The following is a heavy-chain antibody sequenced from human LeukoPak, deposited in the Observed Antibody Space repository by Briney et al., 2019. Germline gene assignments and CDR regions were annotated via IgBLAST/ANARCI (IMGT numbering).Heavy chain of an antibody. J-gene: IGHJ3*02. V-gene: IGHV3-7*01. Sequence: GGSLRLSCAASGFTFSTYWMSWVRQASGKGLEWLANIKFDGTEQNYVGSVKGRFTIYRDNAQNSLFLQMNSLRAEDTAVYYCARERTYYYDSSGYHDAFDIWGQGTMVTVSS. CDR2: IKFDGTEQ. CDR1: GFTFSTYW. CDR3: ARERTYYYDSSGYHDAFDI. D-gene: IGHD3-22*01.